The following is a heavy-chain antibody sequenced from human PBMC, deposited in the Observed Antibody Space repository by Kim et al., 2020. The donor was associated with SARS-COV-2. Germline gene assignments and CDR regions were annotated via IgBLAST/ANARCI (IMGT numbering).Heavy chain of an antibody. D-gene: IGHD2-2*01. J-gene: IGHJ3*02. CDR3: ARHQNRRQSWGVVVPAAMPEAFDI. CDR1: GGSISSSSYY. Sequence: SETLSLTCTVSGGSISSSSYYWGWIRQPPGKGLEWIGSIYYSGSTYYNPSLKSRVTISVDTSKNQFSLKLSSVTAADTAVYYCARHQNRRQSWGVVVPAAMPEAFDIWGQGTMVTVSS. CDR2: IYYSGST. V-gene: IGHV4-39*01.